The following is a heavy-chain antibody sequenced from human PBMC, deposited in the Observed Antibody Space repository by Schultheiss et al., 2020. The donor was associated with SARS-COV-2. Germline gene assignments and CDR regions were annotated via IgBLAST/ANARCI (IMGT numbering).Heavy chain of an antibody. CDR3: ARDYYDSSGAGGMDV. J-gene: IGHJ6*02. D-gene: IGHD3-22*01. CDR2: IFHAGST. Sequence: SETLSLTCTVSGGSISSSSYYWGWIRQPPGKGLEWIGSIFHAGSTYYNPSLKSRVTISLDTSKNQFSLRLSSVTAADTAVYYCARDYYDSSGAGGMDVWGQGTTVTVSS. V-gene: IGHV4-39*07. CDR1: GGSISSSSYY.